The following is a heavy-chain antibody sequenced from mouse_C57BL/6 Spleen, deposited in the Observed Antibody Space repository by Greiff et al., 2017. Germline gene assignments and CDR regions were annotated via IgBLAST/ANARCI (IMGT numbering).Heavy chain of an antibody. Sequence: LQESGAELVRPGASVTLSCKASGYTFTDYEMHWVKQTPVHGLEWIGAIDPETGGTAYNQKFKGKAILTADKSSSTAYMELRSLTSEDSAVYYCTRELRLRAMDYWGQGTSVTVSS. CDR1: GYTFTDYE. CDR2: IDPETGGT. V-gene: IGHV1-15*01. J-gene: IGHJ4*01. CDR3: TRELRLRAMDY. D-gene: IGHD3-2*02.